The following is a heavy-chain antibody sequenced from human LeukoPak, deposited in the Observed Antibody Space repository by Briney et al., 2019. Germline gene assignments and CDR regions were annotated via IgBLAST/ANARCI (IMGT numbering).Heavy chain of an antibody. CDR3: ARHAYNYGLDYFDP. CDR2: IYYSGGT. V-gene: IGHV4-39*01. Sequence: PSETLSLTCTVSGDSINNRDSCWGWIRQPPGKGLQWIGSIYYSGGTYYNPSLKSRVRMSVDTSKNHFSLELTSVTAADTAVYYCARHAYNYGLDYFDPWGQGTPVTVSS. J-gene: IGHJ5*02. D-gene: IGHD5-24*01. CDR1: GDSINNRDSC.